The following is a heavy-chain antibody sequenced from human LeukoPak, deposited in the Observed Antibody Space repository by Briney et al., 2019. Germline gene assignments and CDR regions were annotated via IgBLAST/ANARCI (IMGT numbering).Heavy chain of an antibody. CDR3: ARDHGVTVVLNWFDP. V-gene: IGHV4-4*07. D-gene: IGHD3-10*01. J-gene: IGHJ5*02. CDR1: GGSISNYY. CDR2: IYSSGNT. Sequence: SETLSLTCTVSGGSISNYYWSWIRQPAGKGLEWIGRIYSSGNTNYNPSLKSRVTISVDTSKNQFSLKLTSVTAADTAVYFCARDHGVTVVLNWFDPWGQGTLVTVSS.